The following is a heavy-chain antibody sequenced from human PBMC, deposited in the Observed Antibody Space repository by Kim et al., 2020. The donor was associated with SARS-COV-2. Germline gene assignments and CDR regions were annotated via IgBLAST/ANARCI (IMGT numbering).Heavy chain of an antibody. CDR1: GGTFSSYA. V-gene: IGHV1-69*13. D-gene: IGHD2-2*01. Sequence: SVKVSCKASGGTFSSYAISWVRQAPGQGLEWMGGIIPIFGTANYAQKFQGRVTITADESTSTAYMELSSPRSEDTAVYYCATVMGYCSSTSCSDRSAYYYGMDVWGQGTTVTVSS. J-gene: IGHJ6*02. CDR2: IIPIFGTA. CDR3: ATVMGYCSSTSCSDRSAYYYGMDV.